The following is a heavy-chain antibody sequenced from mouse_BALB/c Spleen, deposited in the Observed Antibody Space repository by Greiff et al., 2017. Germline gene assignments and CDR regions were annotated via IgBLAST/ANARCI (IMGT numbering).Heavy chain of an antibody. Sequence: EVQGVESGGGLVKPGGSLKLSCAASGFTFSSYAMSWVRQTPEKRLEWVATISSGGSYTYYPDSVKGRFTISRDNAKNTLYLQMSSLRSEDTAMYYCARRGLLYYAMDYWGQGTSVTVSS. D-gene: IGHD2-3*01. J-gene: IGHJ4*01. CDR3: ARRGLLYYAMDY. V-gene: IGHV5-9-3*01. CDR2: ISSGGSYT. CDR1: GFTFSSYA.